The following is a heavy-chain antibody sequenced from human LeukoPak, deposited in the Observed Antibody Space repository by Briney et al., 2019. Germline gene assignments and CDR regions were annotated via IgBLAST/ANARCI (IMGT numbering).Heavy chain of an antibody. CDR1: GFTFDNYA. Sequence: GRSLRLSCAASGFTFDNYAMHWVRQASGKGLEWVSGISWNSGSIGYADSVKGRFTISRDNSKNTLYLQMNSLRAEDTAVYYCAKESLASCHECWFDPWGQGTLVTVSS. CDR3: AKESLASCHECWFDP. D-gene: IGHD2-2*01. J-gene: IGHJ5*02. V-gene: IGHV3-9*01. CDR2: ISWNSGSI.